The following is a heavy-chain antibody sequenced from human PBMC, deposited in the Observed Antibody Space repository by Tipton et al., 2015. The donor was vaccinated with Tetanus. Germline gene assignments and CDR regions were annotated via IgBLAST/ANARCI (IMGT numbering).Heavy chain of an antibody. CDR1: GGSISSGDYY. CDR2: NYYSGST. Sequence: TLSLTCTVSGGSISSGDYYWSWIRQPPGKGLEWIGYNYYSGSTYYNPSLKSRVTISVDTSKNQFSLKLSSVTAADTAVYYCARRRGVYSGGYFDYWGQGTLVTVSS. V-gene: IGHV4-30-4*01. CDR3: ARRRGVYSGGYFDY. D-gene: IGHD1-26*01. J-gene: IGHJ4*02.